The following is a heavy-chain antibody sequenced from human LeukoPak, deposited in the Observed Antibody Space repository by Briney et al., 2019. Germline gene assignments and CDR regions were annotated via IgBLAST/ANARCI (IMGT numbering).Heavy chain of an antibody. V-gene: IGHV4-59*08. J-gene: IGHJ4*02. D-gene: IGHD1-26*01. CDR1: GGSISSYY. CDR2: IYYSGST. Sequence: SETLSLTCTVSGGSISSYYWSWLRQSPGKGLEWIAFIYYSGSTHYKSSLKSRVTISVDTPRNQFSLRLSSVTAADTAVYYCARHSGSSPHYFDYWGQGTLVTVSS. CDR3: ARHSGSSPHYFDY.